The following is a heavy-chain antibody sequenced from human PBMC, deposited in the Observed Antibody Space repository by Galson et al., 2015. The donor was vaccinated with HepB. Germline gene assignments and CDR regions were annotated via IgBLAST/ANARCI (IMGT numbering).Heavy chain of an antibody. Sequence: SLRLSCAASGFTVSSNYMSWVRQAPGKGLEWVGRIKSKTDGGTTDYAAPVKGRFTISRDDSKNTLYLQMNSLKTEDTAVYYCTTDYGDFSDYWGQGTLVTVSS. V-gene: IGHV3-15*01. CDR2: IKSKTDGGTT. CDR1: GFTVSSNY. CDR3: TTDYGDFSDY. J-gene: IGHJ4*02. D-gene: IGHD4-17*01.